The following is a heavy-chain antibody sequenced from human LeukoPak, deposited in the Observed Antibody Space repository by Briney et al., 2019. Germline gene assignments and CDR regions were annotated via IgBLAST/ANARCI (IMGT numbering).Heavy chain of an antibody. V-gene: IGHV3-21*04. Sequence: GGSLRLSCAASGFTFSSYSMNWVRQAPGKGLEWVSSISSSSSYIYYADSVKGRFTISRDNAKNSLYLQMNSLRAEDTALYYCAKETGRIAVAGFDYWGQGTLVTVSS. CDR3: AKETGRIAVAGFDY. CDR2: ISSSSSYI. D-gene: IGHD6-19*01. J-gene: IGHJ4*02. CDR1: GFTFSSYS.